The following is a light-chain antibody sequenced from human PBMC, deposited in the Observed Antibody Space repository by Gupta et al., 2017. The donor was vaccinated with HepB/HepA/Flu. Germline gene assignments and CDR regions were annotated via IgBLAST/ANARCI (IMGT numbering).Light chain of an antibody. CDR3: QQSDSTPIT. CDR1: QSISSY. J-gene: IGKJ4*01. CDR2: AAS. Sequence: DIQMTQSPSSLSASVGDRVTITCRARQSISSYLNWYQQKPGKAPKLLIYAASRVQSGVPSRFSGSGSGTDFTLTISMLHPEDFATYYCQQSDSTPITFGGGTKLEIK. V-gene: IGKV1-39*01.